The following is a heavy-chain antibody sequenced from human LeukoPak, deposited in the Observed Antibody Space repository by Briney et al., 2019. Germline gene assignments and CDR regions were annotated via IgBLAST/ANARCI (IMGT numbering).Heavy chain of an antibody. CDR1: GGSISSYY. V-gene: IGHV4-59*01. Sequence: PSETLSLTCTVSGGSISSYYWSWIRQPPGKGLEWIGYIYYSGSTNYNPSLKSRVTISVDTSKNQFSLKLSSVTAADTAAYYCASGRAYHWFDPWGQGTLVTVSS. J-gene: IGHJ5*02. CDR2: IYYSGST. CDR3: ASGRAYHWFDP.